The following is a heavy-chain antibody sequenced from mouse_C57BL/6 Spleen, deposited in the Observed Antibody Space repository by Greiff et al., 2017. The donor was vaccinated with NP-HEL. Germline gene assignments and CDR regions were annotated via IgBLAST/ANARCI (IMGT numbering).Heavy chain of an antibody. CDR3: ARGHYYGSSYPSFAY. CDR2: IDPSDSYT. J-gene: IGHJ3*01. D-gene: IGHD1-1*01. V-gene: IGHV1-69*01. CDR1: GYTFTSYW. Sequence: VQLQQPGAELVMPGASVKLSCKASGYTFTSYWMHWVKQRPGQGLEWIGEIDPSDSYTNYNQKFKGKSTLTVDKSSSTAYMQLSSLTSEDSAVYYCARGHYYGSSYPSFAYWGQGTLVTVSA.